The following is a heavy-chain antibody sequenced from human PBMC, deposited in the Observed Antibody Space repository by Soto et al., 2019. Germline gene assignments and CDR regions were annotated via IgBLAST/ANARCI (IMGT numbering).Heavy chain of an antibody. CDR1: GDSVSSDNYY. D-gene: IGHD5-18*01. CDR3: ARDIRGYSRAFDY. V-gene: IGHV4-61*01. Sequence: SETLSLTCTVSGDSVSSDNYYWTWIRQPPGKGLEWIGYIYSSGSTNYNPSLKSRVTMSLDTSSNQFSLKLTSVTAADTAVYYCARDIRGYSRAFDYWGQGTLVTVSS. J-gene: IGHJ4*02. CDR2: IYSSGST.